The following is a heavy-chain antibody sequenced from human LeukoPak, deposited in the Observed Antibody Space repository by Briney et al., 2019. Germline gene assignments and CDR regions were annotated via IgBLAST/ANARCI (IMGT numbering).Heavy chain of an antibody. CDR3: AKEPYYAVTTSCC. CDR1: GFTFSSYG. J-gene: IGHJ4*02. D-gene: IGHD4-17*01. CDR2: ISYDGSNK. Sequence: AGGSLRLSCAASGFTFSSYGMHWVRQAPGKGLEWVAVISYDGSNKYYADSVKGRFTISRDNSKNTLYLQMNSLRAEDTAVYYCAKEPYYAVTTSCCWGQGTLVTVSS. V-gene: IGHV3-30*18.